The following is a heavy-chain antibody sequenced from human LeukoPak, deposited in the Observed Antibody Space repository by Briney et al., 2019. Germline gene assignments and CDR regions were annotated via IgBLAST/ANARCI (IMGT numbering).Heavy chain of an antibody. CDR1: GGSISSYY. CDR3: ARTPFYCSSTRCSPFYFDY. D-gene: IGHD2-2*01. V-gene: IGHV4-59*08. Sequence: SETLSLTCTVSGGSISSYYWSWIRQPPGKGLEWIGYIYYSGSTNYNPSLKSRVTISVDTSKNQFSLKLSSVTAADTAVYYCARTPFYCSSTRCSPFYFDYWGQGTLVTVSS. CDR2: IYYSGST. J-gene: IGHJ4*02.